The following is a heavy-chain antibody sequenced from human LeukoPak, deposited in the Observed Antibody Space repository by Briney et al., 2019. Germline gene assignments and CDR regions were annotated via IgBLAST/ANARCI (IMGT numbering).Heavy chain of an antibody. V-gene: IGHV1-2*04. CDR2: INPNSGGT. D-gene: IGHD1/OR15-1a*01. CDR3: ARARTVPTLDAFDI. CDR1: GYTFTGYY. J-gene: IGHJ3*02. Sequence: GASVKVSCKASGYTFTGYYMHWVRQAPGQGLEWMGWINPNSGGTNYAQKFQGWVTMTRDTSISTAYMELSRLRSDDTAVYYCARARTVPTLDAFDIWGQGTTVTVSS.